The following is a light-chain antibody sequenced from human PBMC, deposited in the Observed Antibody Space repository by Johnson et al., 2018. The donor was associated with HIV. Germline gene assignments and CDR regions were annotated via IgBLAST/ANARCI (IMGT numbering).Light chain of an antibody. CDR3: GTWDSSLSAGV. J-gene: IGLJ1*01. V-gene: IGLV1-51*02. CDR1: SSNIGNNY. Sequence: QSVLTQPPSVSAAPGQKVTISCSGSSSNIGNNYVSWYQQIPGTAPKLLIYENNKRPSGIPDRFSGSKSGTSATLGITGLQTGDEADYYCGTWDSSLSAGVFGTGSMVTAL. CDR2: ENN.